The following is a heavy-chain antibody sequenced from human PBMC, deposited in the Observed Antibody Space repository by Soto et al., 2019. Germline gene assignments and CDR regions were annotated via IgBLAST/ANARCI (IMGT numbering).Heavy chain of an antibody. J-gene: IGHJ1*01. D-gene: IGHD6-19*01. Sequence: QLQMQESGPGLVKPSETLSLTCTVSGDSIGSGGYHWDWIRQSPGGGLEWIGSSYYTATPNYNPSLRSRVSISLNLSANQFSLRLTSVTAADTAVYFCARGAEVAGTRVSRVYFQEWGQGTLVTVSS. V-gene: IGHV4-39*02. CDR1: GDSIGSGGYH. CDR2: SYYTATP. CDR3: ARGAEVAGTRVSRVYFQE.